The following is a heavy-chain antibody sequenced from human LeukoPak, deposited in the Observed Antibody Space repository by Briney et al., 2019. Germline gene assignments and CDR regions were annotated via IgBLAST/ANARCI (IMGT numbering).Heavy chain of an antibody. CDR3: VSRLGRNYYALDV. V-gene: IGHV4-59*08. D-gene: IGHD7-27*01. CDR1: GGSVCGYY. J-gene: IGHJ6*02. Sequence: SETLSLTCTVSGGSVCGYYWNWVRQPPGKGLEWIGYFYYTGTTSYNPSLKSRVTISTDTSKSQFSLKLSSVTAADTAVYYCVSRLGRNYYALDVWGQGTTVTVSS. CDR2: FYYTGTT.